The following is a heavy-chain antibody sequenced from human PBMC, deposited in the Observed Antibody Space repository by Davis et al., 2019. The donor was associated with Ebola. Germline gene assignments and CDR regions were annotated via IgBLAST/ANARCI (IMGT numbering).Heavy chain of an antibody. CDR1: GVSITSYY. CDR3: ASLLGYCSGGSCYGG. V-gene: IGHV4-59*08. D-gene: IGHD2-15*01. CDR2: SHYSGST. J-gene: IGHJ4*02. Sequence: SETLSLTCTVSGVSITSYYWSWVRQPPGKRLEWIGYSHYSGSTNYNPSLKSRVTISVDTSKNQFSLKLSSVTAADTAVYYCASLLGYCSGGSCYGGWGQGTLVTVSS.